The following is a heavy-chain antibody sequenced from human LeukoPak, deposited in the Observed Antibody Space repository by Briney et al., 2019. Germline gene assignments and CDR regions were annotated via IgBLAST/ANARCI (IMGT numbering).Heavy chain of an antibody. D-gene: IGHD6-13*01. CDR1: GGTFSSYS. CDR3: ARAEQQLDPFDI. J-gene: IGHJ3*02. V-gene: IGHV1-69*08. CDR2: IIPVLSRT. Sequence: SVKVSCKASGGTFSSYSMNWVRQAPGHGLEWMGGIIPVLSRTNYAQKFQGRVTIIADTSTNTAYMELSSPTSEDTAVYFCARAEQQLDPFDIWGQGTLVTVSS.